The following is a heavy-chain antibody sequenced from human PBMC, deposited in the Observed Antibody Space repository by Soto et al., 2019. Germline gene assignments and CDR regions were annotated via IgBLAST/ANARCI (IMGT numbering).Heavy chain of an antibody. V-gene: IGHV3-30*18. CDR2: ISYDGSNK. CDR1: GFTFSSYG. J-gene: IGHJ4*02. Sequence: GGSLRLSCAASGFTFSSYGMHWVRQAPGKGLEWVAVISYDGSNKYYADSVKGRFTISRDNSKNTLYLQMNSLRAEDTAVYYCAKDSSFRGSEGATVDWGQGTLVTVSS. D-gene: IGHD1-26*01. CDR3: AKDSSFRGSEGATVD.